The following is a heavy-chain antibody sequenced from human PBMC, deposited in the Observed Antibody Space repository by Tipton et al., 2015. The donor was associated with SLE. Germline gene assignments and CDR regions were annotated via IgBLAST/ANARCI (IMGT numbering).Heavy chain of an antibody. Sequence: TLSLTCAVYGGSLSGYYWSWIRQPPGKGLEWIWEINHSGSTNYNPSLKSRVTISVDTSKNQFSLKLSSVTAADTAVYYCARDRSGYLGWGQGTLVTVSS. CDR1: GGSLSGYY. CDR2: INHSGST. J-gene: IGHJ4*02. V-gene: IGHV4-34*01. D-gene: IGHD3-22*01. CDR3: ARDRSGYLG.